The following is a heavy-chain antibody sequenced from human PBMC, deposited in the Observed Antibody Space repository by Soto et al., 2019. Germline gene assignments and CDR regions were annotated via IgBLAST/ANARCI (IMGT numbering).Heavy chain of an antibody. Sequence: QVQLQQWGAGLLKPSETLSLTCAVYGGSFSGYYWSWIRQPPGKGLEWIGEINHSGSTNYNPSLKSRVTISVDTSKNQFSLKLSYVTAADTAVYYCARGRGYSSYYYYYMDVWGKGTTVTVSS. CDR2: INHSGST. D-gene: IGHD6-13*01. CDR3: ARGRGYSSYYYYYMDV. V-gene: IGHV4-34*01. CDR1: GGSFSGYY. J-gene: IGHJ6*03.